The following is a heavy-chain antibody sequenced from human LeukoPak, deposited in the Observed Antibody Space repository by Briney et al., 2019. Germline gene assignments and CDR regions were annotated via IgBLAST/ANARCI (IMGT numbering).Heavy chain of an antibody. CDR2: IYYSGST. J-gene: IGHJ6*03. Sequence: SETLSLTCTVSGGSISSGGYYWSWIRQHPGKGLEWIGYIYYSGSTYYNPSLKSRVTISVDTSKNQFSLKLSSVTAADTAVSYCARAIGYCSSTSCYLRASYYMDVWGKGTTVTVSS. D-gene: IGHD2-2*01. V-gene: IGHV4-31*03. CDR1: GGSISSGGYY. CDR3: ARAIGYCSSTSCYLRASYYMDV.